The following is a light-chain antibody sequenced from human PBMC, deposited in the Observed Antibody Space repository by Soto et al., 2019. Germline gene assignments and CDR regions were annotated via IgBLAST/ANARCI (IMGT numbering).Light chain of an antibody. CDR2: GAS. J-gene: IGKJ1*01. CDR3: EQYNSWRT. V-gene: IGKV3-15*01. Sequence: EIVMTQSPATLSVSPGERATLSCRASQSVRTNLAWYPQKPGQTPRLLSYGASTRATGIPARFSGSGSGTEFTRAISSLQSEDFAVYYCEQYNSWRTCGQGTEV. CDR1: QSVRTN.